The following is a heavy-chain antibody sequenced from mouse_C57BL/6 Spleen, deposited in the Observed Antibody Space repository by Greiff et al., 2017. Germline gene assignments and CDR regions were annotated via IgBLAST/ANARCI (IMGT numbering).Heavy chain of an antibody. V-gene: IGHV1-64*01. CDR1: GYTFTSYW. Sequence: QVQLQQPGAELVKPGASVKLSCKASGYTFTSYWMHWVKQRPGQGLVCIGMIHPNSGSTNYNEKFKSKATLTVDKSSSTAYMQLSSLTSEDSAVYYCASDTWTGVFDDWRVGTTLSAAS. CDR3: ASDTWTGVFDD. J-gene: IGHJ2*01. CDR2: IHPNSGST.